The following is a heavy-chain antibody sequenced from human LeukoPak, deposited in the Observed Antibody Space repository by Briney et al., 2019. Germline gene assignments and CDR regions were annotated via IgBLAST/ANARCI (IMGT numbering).Heavy chain of an antibody. D-gene: IGHD3-3*01. Sequence: GGSLRLSCAAPGFTFSSYWMSWVRQAPGKGLEWVANIKQDGSEKYYVDSVKGRFTISRDNAKNSLYLQMNSLRAEDTAVYYCARDPYYDFWSGFLGDYWGQGTLVTVSS. V-gene: IGHV3-7*01. J-gene: IGHJ4*02. CDR2: IKQDGSEK. CDR1: GFTFSSYW. CDR3: ARDPYYDFWSGFLGDY.